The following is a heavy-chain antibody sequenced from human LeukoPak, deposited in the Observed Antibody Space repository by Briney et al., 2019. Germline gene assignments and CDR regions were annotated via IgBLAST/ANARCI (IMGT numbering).Heavy chain of an antibody. V-gene: IGHV3-21*01. CDR3: AKEGSSWYSGGFDY. CDR1: GFTFSSYS. J-gene: IGHJ4*02. D-gene: IGHD6-13*01. Sequence: GGSLRLSCAASGFTFSSYSMNWVRQAPGKGLEWVSSISSSSSYIYYADSVKGRFTISRDNAKNSLHLQTNSLRAEDTAVYYCAKEGSSWYSGGFDYWGQGTLVTVSS. CDR2: ISSSSSYI.